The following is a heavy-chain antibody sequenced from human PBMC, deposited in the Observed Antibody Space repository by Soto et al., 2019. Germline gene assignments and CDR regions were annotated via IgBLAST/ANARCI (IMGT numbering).Heavy chain of an antibody. CDR3: ARNTYLDY. CDR1: GFTFTTYA. CDR2: IDASGKNT. V-gene: IGHV3-23*01. Sequence: PGGSLRLSCAASGFTFTTYAMTWVRQAPGKGLEWVSGIDASGKNTYYADSVRGRFTISRDNSRNTVYLQMTSLRDEDTAMSFCARNTYLDYWGQRTLVTVSS. J-gene: IGHJ4*02.